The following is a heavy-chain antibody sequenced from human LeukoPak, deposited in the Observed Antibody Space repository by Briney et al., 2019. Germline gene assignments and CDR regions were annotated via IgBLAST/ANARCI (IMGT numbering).Heavy chain of an antibody. D-gene: IGHD4-17*01. CDR2: IIPIFGIA. CDR3: ASASYGDSIDY. J-gene: IGHJ4*02. Sequence: ASVKVSCKASGGTFSSYAISWVRQAPGQGLEWMGRIIPIFGIANYAQKFQGRVTITADKSTSTAYMELSSLRSEDTAVYYCASASYGDSIDYWGQGTLVTVSS. V-gene: IGHV1-69*04. CDR1: GGTFSSYA.